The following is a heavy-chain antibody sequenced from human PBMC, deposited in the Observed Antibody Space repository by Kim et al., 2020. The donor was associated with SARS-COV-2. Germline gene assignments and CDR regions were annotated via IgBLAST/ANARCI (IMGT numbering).Heavy chain of an antibody. D-gene: IGHD3-3*01. CDR1: GSSISSSNW. CDR3: ANGHYDFWSGYFGSNWFDP. V-gene: IGHV4-4*02. Sequence: SETLSLTCAVSGSSISSSNWWSWVRQPPGKGLEWIGEIYHSGSTNYNPSLKSRVTISVDKSKNQFSLKLSSVTAADTAVYYCANGHYDFWSGYFGSNWFDPWGQGTLVTVSS. J-gene: IGHJ5*02. CDR2: IYHSGST.